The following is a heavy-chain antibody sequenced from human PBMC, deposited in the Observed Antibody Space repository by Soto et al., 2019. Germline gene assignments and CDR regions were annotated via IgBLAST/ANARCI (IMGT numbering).Heavy chain of an antibody. D-gene: IGHD6-19*01. CDR3: ARCDSSGFMPNEDAFDI. CDR1: GYTFTSYG. J-gene: IGHJ3*02. V-gene: IGHV1-18*01. CDR2: ISAYNGNT. Sequence: GASVKVSCKASGYTFTSYGISWVRQAPGQGLEWMGWISAYNGNTNYAQKLQGRVTMTTDTSTSTAYMELRSLRSDDTAVYYCARCDSSGFMPNEDAFDIWGQGTMVTVSS.